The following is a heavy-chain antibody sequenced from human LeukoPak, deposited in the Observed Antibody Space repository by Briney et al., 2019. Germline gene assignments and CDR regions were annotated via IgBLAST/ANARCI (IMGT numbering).Heavy chain of an antibody. CDR2: ISWNSGSI. D-gene: IGHD3-22*01. CDR1: GFTFDDYA. CDR3: AKGSHYYDSSGYPSDAFDI. V-gene: IGHV3-9*01. J-gene: IGHJ3*02. Sequence: GGSLRLSCAASGFTFDDYAMHWVRQAPGKGLEWVSGISWNSGSIGYADSVEGRFTISRDNAKNSLYLQMNSLRAEDTAVYYCAKGSHYYDSSGYPSDAFDIWGQGTMVTVSS.